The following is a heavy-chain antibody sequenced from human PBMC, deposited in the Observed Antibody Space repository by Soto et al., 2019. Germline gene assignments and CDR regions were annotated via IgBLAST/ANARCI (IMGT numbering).Heavy chain of an antibody. D-gene: IGHD1-1*01. Sequence: QVHLVQSGAEVKKPGASVKVSCKGSGYAFTTYGITWVRQAPGQGLEWMGWISAHSGNTNYAQTLQGRVTVTRDTSTSTAYMELRSVRSDDTAVYYCARGRYGDYWGQGALVTVSS. V-gene: IGHV1-18*01. J-gene: IGHJ4*02. CDR1: GYAFTTYG. CDR2: ISAHSGNT. CDR3: ARGRYGDY.